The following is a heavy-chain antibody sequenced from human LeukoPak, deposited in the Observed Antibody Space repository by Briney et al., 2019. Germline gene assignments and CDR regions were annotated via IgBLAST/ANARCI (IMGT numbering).Heavy chain of an antibody. Sequence: SETLSLTCTVSGGSVSSGSYYWSWIRQPPGTGPEWIGYIYYSGSTNYNPSLKSRVTISVDTSKNQFSLKLSSVTAADTAVYFCARATPIAPDYWGQGTLVTVSS. D-gene: IGHD6-13*01. V-gene: IGHV4-61*01. J-gene: IGHJ4*02. CDR3: ARATPIAPDY. CDR2: IYYSGST. CDR1: GGSVSSGSYY.